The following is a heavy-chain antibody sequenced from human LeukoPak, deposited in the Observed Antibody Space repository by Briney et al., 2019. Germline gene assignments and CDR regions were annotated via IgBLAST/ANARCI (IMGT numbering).Heavy chain of an antibody. D-gene: IGHD3-9*01. V-gene: IGHV5-10-1*01. CDR1: GYSFTSYW. J-gene: IGHJ3*02. CDR2: IDPSDSYT. Sequence: GESLKISCKGSGYSFTSYWITWVRQMPGKGLEWMGMIDPSDSYTNYSPSFQGHVTISADKSISTAYLQWSSLKASDTAIYYCARHENIFSTFDMWGQGTMVTVSS. CDR3: ARHENIFSTFDM.